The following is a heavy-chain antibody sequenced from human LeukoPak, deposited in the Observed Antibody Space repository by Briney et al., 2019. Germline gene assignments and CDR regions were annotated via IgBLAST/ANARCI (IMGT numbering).Heavy chain of an antibody. Sequence: GGSMRLSCAASGFTFSSYAMSWVRQAPGKGLEWVSAISGSGGSTYYADSVKGRFTISRDNSKNTLYLQMNSLRAEDTAVYYCAKDQDPGYSSSWYGSAFDIWGQGTMVTVSS. CDR2: ISGSGGST. CDR1: GFTFSSYA. J-gene: IGHJ3*02. V-gene: IGHV3-23*01. CDR3: AKDQDPGYSSSWYGSAFDI. D-gene: IGHD6-13*01.